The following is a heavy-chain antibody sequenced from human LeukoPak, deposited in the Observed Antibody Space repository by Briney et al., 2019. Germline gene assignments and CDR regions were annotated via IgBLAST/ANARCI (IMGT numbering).Heavy chain of an antibody. CDR1: GFTFSSYW. Sequence: GGSLRLSCAASGFTFSSYWMHWVRQAPGKGLVWVSRINSDGSSTSYADSVKGRFTISRDNSKNTLYLQMNSLRAEDTAVYYCAKDPEYSSSWYPDYWGQGTLVTVSS. V-gene: IGHV3-74*01. J-gene: IGHJ4*02. CDR2: INSDGSST. D-gene: IGHD6-13*01. CDR3: AKDPEYSSSWYPDY.